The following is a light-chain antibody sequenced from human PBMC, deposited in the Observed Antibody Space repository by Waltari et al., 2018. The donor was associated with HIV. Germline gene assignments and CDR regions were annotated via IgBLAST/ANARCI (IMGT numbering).Light chain of an antibody. J-gene: IGLJ3*02. CDR2: DVS. CDR3: CSYTRSTSRV. CDR1: SSDVGAYNF. Sequence: QSALTQPASVSGSPGQSITISCTGTSSDVGAYNFVSWYQQHPGKAPKLIIYDVSNRPSGISKRFSGSKSGNTASRTISGLQAEDEADYYCCSYTRSTSRVFGGGTKLTVL. V-gene: IGLV2-14*03.